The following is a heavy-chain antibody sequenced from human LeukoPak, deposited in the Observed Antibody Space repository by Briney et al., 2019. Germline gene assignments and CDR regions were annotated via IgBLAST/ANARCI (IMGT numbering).Heavy chain of an antibody. J-gene: IGHJ4*02. D-gene: IGHD3-22*01. CDR3: AKGGLTVLGKYYHDSRGELTPCY. V-gene: IGHV3-23*01. Sequence: GGSLRLSCAASGFTFSSYAMSWVRQAPGKGLEWVSAISGSGGSTYYADSVKGRFTISRDNSKKTLYLQMNSLRAEDTAVYYCAKGGLTVLGKYYHDSRGELTPCYWGQGTLVTVSS. CDR2: ISGSGGST. CDR1: GFTFSSYA.